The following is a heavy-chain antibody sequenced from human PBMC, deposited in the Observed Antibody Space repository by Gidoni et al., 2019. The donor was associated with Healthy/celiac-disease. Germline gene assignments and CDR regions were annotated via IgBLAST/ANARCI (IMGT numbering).Heavy chain of an antibody. Sequence: QVQLVQSGAEVKKPGASVKVSCKASGYTFTSYDITWVRQATGPGLEWMGWMNPNSGNTGYAQKFQGRVTMNRNTSISTAYMELSSLRSEDTAVYYCARAKGLLRYFDWLLPDYYGMDVWGQGTTVTVSS. V-gene: IGHV1-8*01. J-gene: IGHJ6*02. CDR1: GYTFTSYD. CDR2: MNPNSGNT. D-gene: IGHD3-9*01. CDR3: ARAKGLLRYFDWLLPDYYGMDV.